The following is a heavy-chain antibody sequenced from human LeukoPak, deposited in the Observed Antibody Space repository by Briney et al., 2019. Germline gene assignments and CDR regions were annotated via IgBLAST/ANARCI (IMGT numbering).Heavy chain of an antibody. CDR3: ARDPTVITSSRITIFGVAKSPHNWFDP. D-gene: IGHD3-3*01. V-gene: IGHV1-46*01. Sequence: ASVKVSCKASGYTFSSYYMHWVRQAPGQGLEWMGIINPSGGSSTYAQKFQGRVTMTSDTSTRTVYIELSSLRSEDTAMYYCARDPTVITSSRITIFGVAKSPHNWFDPWGQGTLVTVSS. CDR2: INPSGGSS. CDR1: GYTFSSYY. J-gene: IGHJ5*02.